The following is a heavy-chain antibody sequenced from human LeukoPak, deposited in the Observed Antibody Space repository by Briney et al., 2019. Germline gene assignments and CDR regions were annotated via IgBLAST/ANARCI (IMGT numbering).Heavy chain of an antibody. CDR2: TNPNSGGT. D-gene: IGHD1-7*01. V-gene: IGHV1-2*06. CDR1: GGTFSSYT. Sequence: ASVKVSCKASGGTFSSYTISWVRQAPGQGLEWMGRTNPNSGGTNYAQKFQGRVTMTRDTSISTAYMELSRLRSDDTAVYYCARVDNWNYSYWFDPWGQGTLVTVSS. J-gene: IGHJ5*02. CDR3: ARVDNWNYSYWFDP.